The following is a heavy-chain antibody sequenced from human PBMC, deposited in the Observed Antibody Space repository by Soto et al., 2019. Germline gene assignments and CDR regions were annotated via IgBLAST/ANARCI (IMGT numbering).Heavy chain of an antibody. D-gene: IGHD3-10*01. CDR3: ARYMGGMDV. V-gene: IGHV4-34*01. CDR1: GGSFSGYY. J-gene: IGHJ6*02. CDR2: INHRGST. Sequence: SETLSLTCAVYGGSFSGYYWSWIRQPQGKGLEWIGEINHRGSTNYNPSLKSRVTISVDTSKNQFSLKLSSVTAADTAVYYCARYMGGMDVWGQGTTVTVSS.